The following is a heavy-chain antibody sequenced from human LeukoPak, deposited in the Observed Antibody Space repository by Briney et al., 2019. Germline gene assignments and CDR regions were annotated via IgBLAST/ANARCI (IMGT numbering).Heavy chain of an antibody. CDR2: ISSGGSNT. CDR3: AKARSMLVLRSSFDY. V-gene: IGHV3-23*01. Sequence: GGSLRLSCAASGCTFNSYAMSWVRQAPGKGLEWVSSISSGGSNTYYVDSVKGRFTISRDRSNNTVYLQMNSLRDEDTAKYFCAKARSMLVLRSSFDYWGQGALVTVSS. D-gene: IGHD3-10*02. J-gene: IGHJ4*02. CDR1: GCTFNSYA.